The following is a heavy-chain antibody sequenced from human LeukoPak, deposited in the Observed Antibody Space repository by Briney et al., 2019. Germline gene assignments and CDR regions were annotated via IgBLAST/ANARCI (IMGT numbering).Heavy chain of an antibody. Sequence: GESLKISCKGSGYSFSSFWIGWVRQVPGKGLEWMGIIYPSDSDTRYSPSFQGQVTISADKSISTAYLQWSSLEASDTAMYYCARLIGACSTTNCYEDYWGQGTLVTVSS. V-gene: IGHV5-51*01. CDR3: ARLIGACSTTNCYEDY. CDR2: IYPSDSDT. D-gene: IGHD2-2*01. CDR1: GYSFSSFW. J-gene: IGHJ4*02.